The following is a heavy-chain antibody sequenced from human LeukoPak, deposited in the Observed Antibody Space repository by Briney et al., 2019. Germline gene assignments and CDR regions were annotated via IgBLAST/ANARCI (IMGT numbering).Heavy chain of an antibody. J-gene: IGHJ4*02. CDR2: IWHDGSNK. V-gene: IGHV3-33*01. CDR1: GFTFISSG. Sequence: GSLRLSCAASGFTFISSGMHWVRQAPGKGLEWVALIWHDGSNKYYADSVKGRFTISRDNSKNTLYLQMNSLRAEDTAVYYCAGDAPGYFDHWGQGTLVTVSS. CDR3: AGDAPGYFDH.